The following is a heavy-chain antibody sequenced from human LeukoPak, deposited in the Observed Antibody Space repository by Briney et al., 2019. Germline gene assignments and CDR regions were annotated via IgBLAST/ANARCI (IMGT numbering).Heavy chain of an antibody. D-gene: IGHD6-13*01. CDR2: ISAYNGNT. CDR1: GYTFTGYY. V-gene: IGHV1-18*04. CDR3: ARAIAAAGNFDY. J-gene: IGHJ4*02. Sequence: ASVKVSCKASGYTFTGYYMHWVRQAPGQGLEWMGWISAYNGNTNYAQKLQGRVTMTTDTSTSTAYMELRSLRSDDTAVYYCARAIAAAGNFDYWGQGTLVTVSS.